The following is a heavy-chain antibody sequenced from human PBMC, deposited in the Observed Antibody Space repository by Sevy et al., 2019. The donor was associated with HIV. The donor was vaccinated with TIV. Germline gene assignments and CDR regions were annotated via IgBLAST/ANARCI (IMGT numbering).Heavy chain of an antibody. Sequence: GGSLRLSCAASGFTFSDYYMSWIRQAPGKGLEWVSYISSNGSTIYYADSVKGRFTISRDNAKNSLYLQMNGLRAEDTAVYYCARDRTMIVVQDASDIWGQGTMVTVSS. CDR1: GFTFSDYY. CDR3: ARDRTMIVVQDASDI. CDR2: ISSNGSTI. D-gene: IGHD3-22*01. J-gene: IGHJ3*02. V-gene: IGHV3-11*01.